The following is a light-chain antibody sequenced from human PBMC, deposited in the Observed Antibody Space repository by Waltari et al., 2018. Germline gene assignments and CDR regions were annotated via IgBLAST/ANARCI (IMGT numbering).Light chain of an antibody. Sequence: DIQMTQSPSTLSASVGDRVTITCRASQSVNSWVAWYQQKPRKAPKLLIFKASNLESGVPPRFSGSGSGTEFTLTISSLQPDDFATYHCQQYDSYWTFGQGTKVEIK. CDR1: QSVNSW. V-gene: IGKV1-5*03. J-gene: IGKJ1*01. CDR2: KAS. CDR3: QQYDSYWT.